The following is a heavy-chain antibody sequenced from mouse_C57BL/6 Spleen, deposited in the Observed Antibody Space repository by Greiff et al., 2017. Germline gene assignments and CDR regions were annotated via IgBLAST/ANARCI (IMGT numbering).Heavy chain of an antibody. Sequence: QVQLQQSGAELMKPGASVKLSCKATGYTFTGYWIEWVKQRPGHGLEWIGEILPGSGSTNYNEKLKGKATFTADTSSNTAYMQLSSLTTVDSAVYYCARYYDYDGDPLRYFDVWGTGTTVTVAS. CDR1: GYTFTGYW. V-gene: IGHV1-9*01. J-gene: IGHJ1*03. CDR3: ARYYDYDGDPLRYFDV. D-gene: IGHD2-4*01. CDR2: ILPGSGST.